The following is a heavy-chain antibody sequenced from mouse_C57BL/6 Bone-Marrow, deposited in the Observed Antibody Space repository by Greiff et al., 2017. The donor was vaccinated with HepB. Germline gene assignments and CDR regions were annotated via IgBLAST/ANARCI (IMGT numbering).Heavy chain of an antibody. CDR1: GYTFTSYG. CDR2: IYPRSGNT. Sequence: QVQLQQSGAELARPGASVKLSCKASGYTFTSYGISWVKQRTGQGLEWIGEIYPRSGNTYYNEKFKGKATLTADKSSSTAYMELRSLTSEDSAVYFCARARSNLFADWGQGTLVTVSA. CDR3: ARARSNLFAD. V-gene: IGHV1-81*01. D-gene: IGHD2-5*01. J-gene: IGHJ3*01.